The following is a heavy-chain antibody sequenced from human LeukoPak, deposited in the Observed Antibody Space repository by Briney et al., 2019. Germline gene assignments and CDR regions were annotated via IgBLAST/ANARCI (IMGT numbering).Heavy chain of an antibody. CDR1: GGSISSSSYY. V-gene: IGHV4-39*07. D-gene: IGHD6-19*01. CDR2: IYYSGST. Sequence: SETLSLTCTVSGGSISSSSYYWGWIRQPPGKGLEWIGSIYYSGSTYYNPSLKSRVTMSVATSESQFSLKLSSVTAADTAVYYCARGTAVAAPQFDYWGQGTLVTVSS. CDR3: ARGTAVAAPQFDY. J-gene: IGHJ4*02.